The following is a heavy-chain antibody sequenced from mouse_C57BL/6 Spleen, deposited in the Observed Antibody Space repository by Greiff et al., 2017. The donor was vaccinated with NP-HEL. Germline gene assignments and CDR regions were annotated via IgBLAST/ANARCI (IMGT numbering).Heavy chain of an antibody. CDR1: GYTFTDYE. J-gene: IGHJ3*01. D-gene: IGHD2-3*01. V-gene: IGHV1-15*01. Sequence: QVQLQQSGAELVRPGASVTLSCKASGYTFTDYEMHWVKQTPVHGLEWIGAIDPETGGTAYNQKFKGKAILTADKSSSTAYMELRSLTSEDSAVYYCTRSDDGYHWGQGTLVTVSA. CDR3: TRSDDGYH. CDR2: IDPETGGT.